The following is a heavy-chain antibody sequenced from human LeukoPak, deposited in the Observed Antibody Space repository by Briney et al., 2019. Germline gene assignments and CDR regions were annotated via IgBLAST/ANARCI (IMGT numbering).Heavy chain of an antibody. CDR2: IRYDGSNK. CDR1: GFSFSSYG. CDR3: AKGRISVAGTLDP. D-gene: IGHD6-19*01. J-gene: IGHJ5*02. V-gene: IGHV3-30*02. Sequence: GGSLRVSCAASGFSFSSYGMHWVRQAPGKGLEWVAFIRYDGSNKYYADSVKGRFTISRDNSKNTLYLQMNSLRAEDTAVYYCAKGRISVAGTLDPWGRGTLVTVSS.